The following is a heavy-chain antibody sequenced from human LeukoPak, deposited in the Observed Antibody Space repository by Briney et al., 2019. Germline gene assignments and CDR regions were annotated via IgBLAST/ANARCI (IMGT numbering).Heavy chain of an antibody. V-gene: IGHV1-2*02. D-gene: IGHD1-26*01. CDR1: GYTFTGYY. J-gene: IGHJ6*03. CDR3: ARDQGKGAETPYYYYYMDV. CDR2: INPNSGGT. Sequence: GASVKVSCKASGYTFTGYYMHWVRQAPGQGLEWMGWINPNSGGTNYAQKFQGRVTMTRDTSISTAYMELSRLRSDDTAVYYCARDQGKGAETPYYYYYMDVWGKGTTVTVSS.